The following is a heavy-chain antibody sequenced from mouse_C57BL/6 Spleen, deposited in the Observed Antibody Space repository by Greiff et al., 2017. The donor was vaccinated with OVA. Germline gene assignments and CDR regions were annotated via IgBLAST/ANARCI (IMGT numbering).Heavy chain of an antibody. CDR2: ISAGGSYT. Sequence: EVQLVESGGGLVKPGGSLKLSCAASGFTFSSYAMSWVRQTPEKRLEWVATISAGGSYTYYPDNVKGRFTISRDNAKNILYLLMSHLKAEDTAMYDFAREYYSSREGYLDYWGQGTTLTVSS. CDR1: GFTFSSYA. J-gene: IGHJ2*01. CDR3: AREYYSSREGYLDY. V-gene: IGHV5-4*01. D-gene: IGHD1-1*01.